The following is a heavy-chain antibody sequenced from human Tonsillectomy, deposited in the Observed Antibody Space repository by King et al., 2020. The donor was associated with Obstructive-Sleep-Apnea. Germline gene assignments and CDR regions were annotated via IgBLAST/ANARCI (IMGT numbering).Heavy chain of an antibody. CDR1: GGSISSGSYY. CDR2: VSHSGTT. Sequence: QLQESGPGLVKPSETLSLTCTVSGGSISSGSYYWGWIRQPPGKGLEWIGSVSHSGTTFYIPSIESRVTISVDTSKNQFSLKLTSVTAADTAFYFCAREGEKTGARWFDPWGQGTLVTVSS. J-gene: IGHJ5*02. D-gene: IGHD1-26*01. V-gene: IGHV4-39*07. CDR3: AREGEKTGARWFDP.